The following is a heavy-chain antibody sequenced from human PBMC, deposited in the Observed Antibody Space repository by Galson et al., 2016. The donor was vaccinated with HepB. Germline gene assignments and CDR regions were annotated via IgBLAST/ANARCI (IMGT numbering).Heavy chain of an antibody. D-gene: IGHD6-13*01. CDR3: AGGGGGRSSWPVRF. Sequence: SVKVSCKASGYTFTSYGISWVRQAPGQGLEWMGWISAQNGNTNYAQKLQGRVTMTTDTSTSTAYMELRSLRSDDTAVYYCAGGGGGRSSWPVRFWGQGTLVTVSS. V-gene: IGHV1-18*01. CDR2: ISAQNGNT. CDR1: GYTFTSYG. J-gene: IGHJ4*02.